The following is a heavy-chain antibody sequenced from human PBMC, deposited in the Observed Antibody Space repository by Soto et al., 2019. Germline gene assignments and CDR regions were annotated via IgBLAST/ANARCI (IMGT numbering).Heavy chain of an antibody. J-gene: IGHJ5*02. V-gene: IGHV1-18*01. CDR3: ARVVPGAEAWFGP. Sequence: ASVKASCKASVYTFSKYGITWVRQAPGQPLEWLGWISLYSDGTNYAQKFQGRVSMTTDTSTTTAYMELRSLRSDDTAVYYCARVVPGAEAWFGPWCQGTLVTVS. CDR1: VYTFSKYG. D-gene: IGHD2-2*01. CDR2: ISLYSDGT.